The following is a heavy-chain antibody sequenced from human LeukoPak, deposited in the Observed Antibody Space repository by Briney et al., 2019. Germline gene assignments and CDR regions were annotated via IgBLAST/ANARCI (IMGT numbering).Heavy chain of an antibody. CDR3: ARDTANFDWYSDPTDY. CDR2: ISAYNGNT. J-gene: IGHJ4*02. V-gene: IGHV1-18*01. Sequence: GASVKVSCKASGYTFTSYGISWVRQAPGQGLEWTGWISAYNGNTNYAQKIQGRVTMTTDTSTSTAYMELRSLRSDDTAVYYCARDTANFDWYSDPTDYWGQGTLVTVSS. D-gene: IGHD3-9*01. CDR1: GYTFTSYG.